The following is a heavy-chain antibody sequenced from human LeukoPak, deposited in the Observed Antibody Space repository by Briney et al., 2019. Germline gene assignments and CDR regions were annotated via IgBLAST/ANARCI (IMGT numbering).Heavy chain of an antibody. D-gene: IGHD6-19*01. CDR3: ARTQWLGAFDI. CDR2: IYHSGST. V-gene: IGHV4-59*08. Sequence: SETLSLTCSVSGGSMSSYYWSWIRQPPGKGLEWIGSIYHSGSTYYNPSLKSRVTISVDTSKNQFSLKLSSVTAADTAVYYCARTQWLGAFDIWGQGTMVTVSS. CDR1: GGSMSSYY. J-gene: IGHJ3*02.